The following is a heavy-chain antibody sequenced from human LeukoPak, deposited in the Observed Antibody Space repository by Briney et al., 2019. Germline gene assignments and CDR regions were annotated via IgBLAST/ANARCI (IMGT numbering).Heavy chain of an antibody. CDR1: GDFKRRRLEQ. Sequence: SQTLSPTCSVWGDFKRRRLEQWPWIRQHPGRGLEWIGYIHNNGRTHYNPSLKSRVSMSLDSDRKDFSLKLSSMTAADTEVNSLSSAATAATPRYYHDIDVWGNGTTVTVSS. D-gene: IGHD2-2*01. CDR2: IHNNGRT. CDR3: SSAATAATPRYYHDIDV. V-gene: IGHV4-31*03. J-gene: IGHJ6*03.